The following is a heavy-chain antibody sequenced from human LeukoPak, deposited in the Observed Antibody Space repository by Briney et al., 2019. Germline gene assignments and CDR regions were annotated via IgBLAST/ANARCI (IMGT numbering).Heavy chain of an antibody. D-gene: IGHD3-22*01. J-gene: IGHJ4*02. Sequence: PSETLSLTCTVSGGSMSSYYWSWIRQPPGKGLEWIGYIFYTGSTNYNPSLKSRVTLSVDTSKNQFSLKLGSVTAADTAVYYCARDGYYFDSSGYYFWGQGTLVTVSS. CDR2: IFYTGST. V-gene: IGHV4-59*12. CDR3: ARDGYYFDSSGYYF. CDR1: GGSMSSYY.